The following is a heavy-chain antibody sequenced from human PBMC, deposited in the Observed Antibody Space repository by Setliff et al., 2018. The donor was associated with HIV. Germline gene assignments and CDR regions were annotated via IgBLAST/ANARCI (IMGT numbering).Heavy chain of an antibody. CDR1: GGTFSSYG. Sequence: SVKVSCKASGGTFSSYGITWVRQAPGQGLEWMGGSTPLLDTTNYAQKFQGRVTITTDESTNTVYMELSSLRAEDTAVYYCARESDCSSARCQAALEWLEWNYYYGLDVWGQGTTVTVSS. D-gene: IGHD3-3*01. CDR3: ARESDCSSARCQAALEWLEWNYYYGLDV. CDR2: STPLLDTT. J-gene: IGHJ6*02. V-gene: IGHV1-69*05.